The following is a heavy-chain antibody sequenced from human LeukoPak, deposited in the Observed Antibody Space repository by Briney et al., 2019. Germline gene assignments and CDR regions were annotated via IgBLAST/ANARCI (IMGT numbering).Heavy chain of an antibody. V-gene: IGHV1-2*02. D-gene: IGHD3-22*01. CDR3: ASNYYDSSGYTDY. J-gene: IGHJ4*02. Sequence: GASVKVSCKASGYTFTGYYMHWARQAPGQGLEWMGWINPNSGGTNYAQKFQGRVTMTRDTSISTAYMELSRLRSDDTAVYYCASNYYDSSGYTDYWGQGTLVTVSS. CDR1: GYTFTGYY. CDR2: INPNSGGT.